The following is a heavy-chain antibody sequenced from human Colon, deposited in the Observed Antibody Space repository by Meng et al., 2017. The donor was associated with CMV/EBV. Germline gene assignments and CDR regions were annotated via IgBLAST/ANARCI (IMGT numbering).Heavy chain of an antibody. CDR3: ARVGDIVVAPAAPFDF. CDR1: GYSFRNYA. Sequence: ASVKVSCKASGYSFRNYAISWVRLAPGQGLEWMGWISPYRGDTNYAQKFQGRVIMSTDMSTRTAYLELRNLRSDDTAVYFCARVGDIVVAPAAPFDFWGQGTLVTVSS. J-gene: IGHJ4*02. CDR2: ISPYRGDT. D-gene: IGHD2-2*01. V-gene: IGHV1-18*01.